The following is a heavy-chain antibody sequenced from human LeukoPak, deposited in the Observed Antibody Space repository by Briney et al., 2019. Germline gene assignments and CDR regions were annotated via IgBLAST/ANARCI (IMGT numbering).Heavy chain of an antibody. D-gene: IGHD1-26*01. CDR1: GFTFSSYA. V-gene: IGHV3-30-3*01. CDR2: ISYDGSNK. CDR3: AKSLLTTASGTGRAFDI. Sequence: GRSLRLSCAASGFTFSSYAMHWVRQAPGKGLEWVAVISYDGSNKYYADSVKGRFTISRDNSKNTLYLQMDSLRAEDTAKYYCAKSLLTTASGTGRAFDIWGQGTVVTVSA. J-gene: IGHJ3*02.